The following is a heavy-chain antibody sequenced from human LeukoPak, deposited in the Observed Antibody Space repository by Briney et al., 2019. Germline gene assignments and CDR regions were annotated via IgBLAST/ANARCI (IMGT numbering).Heavy chain of an antibody. Sequence: ASVKVSCKASGYTLTTYDITWVRQAAGQGLEWMGWMNPSSGDTGFPQKFQGRVTLTRNTSINTAYMELSSLTPEDTAVYYCARARTMRDPETPPYYFDYWGRGTLVTVSS. CDR1: GYTLTTYD. CDR2: MNPSSGDT. D-gene: IGHD2-15*01. J-gene: IGHJ4*02. V-gene: IGHV1-8*03. CDR3: ARARTMRDPETPPYYFDY.